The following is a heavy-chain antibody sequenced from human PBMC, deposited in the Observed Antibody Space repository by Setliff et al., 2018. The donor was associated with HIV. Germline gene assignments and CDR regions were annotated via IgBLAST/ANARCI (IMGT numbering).Heavy chain of an antibody. CDR3: ITDRLPGGGTHYTGFLGY. J-gene: IGHJ4*02. D-gene: IGHD1-26*01. CDR1: GFTLSQYD. CDR2: ISNTAGTI. V-gene: IGHV3-48*01. Sequence: PGGSLRLSCEASGFTLSQYDMNWVRQAPGKGLEWLSYISNTAGTIYYADSVKGRFTISRDTAKNSMYLQMNNLRVEDTAVYYCITDRLPGGGTHYTGFLGYWGLGTLVTVSS.